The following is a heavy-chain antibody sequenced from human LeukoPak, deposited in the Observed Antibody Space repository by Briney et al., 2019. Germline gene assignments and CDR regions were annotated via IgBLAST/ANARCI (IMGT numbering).Heavy chain of an antibody. V-gene: IGHV1-8*01. D-gene: IGHD6-13*01. CDR2: MNPNSGNT. CDR3: ATAPAAGGFDY. Sequence: ASVKVSCKASGYTITSYDINWVRQATGQGLEWMGWMNPNSGNTGYAQKFQGRVTMTEDTSTDTAYMELSSLRSEDTAVYYCATAPAAGGFDYWGQGTLVTVSS. CDR1: GYTITSYD. J-gene: IGHJ4*02.